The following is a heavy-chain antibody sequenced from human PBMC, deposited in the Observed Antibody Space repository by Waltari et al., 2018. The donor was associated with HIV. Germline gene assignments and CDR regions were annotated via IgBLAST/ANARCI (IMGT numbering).Heavy chain of an antibody. V-gene: IGHV3-33*01. CDR3: ARGGYYYDISGYYHY. CDR2: IWYDGNNK. J-gene: IGHJ4*02. D-gene: IGHD3-22*01. CDR1: GFTFSPFP. Sequence: QVQLVESGGGAVQPGRSLRLSCAGPGFTFSPFPFHWVRQAPGKGLEWVAVIWYDGNNKYYADSVKGRFTISRDNSKNTLYLQMNSLRVEDTAVYYCARGGYYYDISGYYHYWGQGTLVTVSS.